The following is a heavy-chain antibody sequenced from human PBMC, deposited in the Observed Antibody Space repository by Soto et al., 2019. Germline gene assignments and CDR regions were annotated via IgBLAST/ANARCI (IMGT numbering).Heavy chain of an antibody. V-gene: IGHV3-11*01. J-gene: IGHJ4*02. CDR3: ARDHRSINYYDSSGYYQNFDY. D-gene: IGHD3-22*01. CDR1: GFTFSDYY. Sequence: GGSLRLSCAASGFTFSDYYMSWIRQAPGKGLEWVSYISSSGSTIYYADSVKGRFTISRDNAKNSLYLQMNSLRAEDTAVYYCARDHRSINYYDSSGYYQNFDYWGQGTLVTVYS. CDR2: ISSSGSTI.